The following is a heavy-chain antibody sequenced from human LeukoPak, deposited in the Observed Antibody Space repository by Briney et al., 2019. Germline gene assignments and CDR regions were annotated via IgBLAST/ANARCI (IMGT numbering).Heavy chain of an antibody. CDR1: GGSISVYY. CDR3: ARARYVNSFYAFDI. CDR2: LSKSGNT. D-gene: IGHD3-9*01. J-gene: IGHJ3*02. Sequence: PSETLSLTCTVSGGSISVYYCSWIRLPPRKGLEWIGYLSKSGNTNYSPSPKDRVTIFGDTSKNQFFLKLSSVTAADTAVYYCARARYVNSFYAFDIWGQGTLVTVSS. V-gene: IGHV4-59*01.